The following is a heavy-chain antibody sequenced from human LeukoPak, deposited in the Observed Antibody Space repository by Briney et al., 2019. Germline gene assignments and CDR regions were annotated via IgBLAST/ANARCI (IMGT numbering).Heavy chain of an antibody. CDR3: ARRYSSGWNVWDYFDY. V-gene: IGHV4-59*08. J-gene: IGHJ4*02. Sequence: SETLSLTCTVSGVSSSSSYWSWIRQPPGKGLEWIGYIFYTGDSNHNPSFKSRVSISLDTSKDQISLKLSSVTAADTAVYYCARRYSSGWNVWDYFDYWGQGTLVTVSS. CDR2: IFYTGDS. CDR1: GVSSSSSY. D-gene: IGHD6-19*01.